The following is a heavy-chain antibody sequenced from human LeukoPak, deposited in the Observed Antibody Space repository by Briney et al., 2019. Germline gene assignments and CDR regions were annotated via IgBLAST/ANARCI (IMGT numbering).Heavy chain of an antibody. J-gene: IGHJ3*02. Sequence: PSETLSLTCTVSGGSISSYYWSWIRQPAGKGLEWIGRIYTSGSTNYNPSLKSRVTISVDTSKNQFSLKLSSVTAADMAVYYCAKAVVVSTTRLGPFDTWGQGTMVTVSS. D-gene: IGHD3-22*01. V-gene: IGHV4-4*07. CDR3: AKAVVVSTTRLGPFDT. CDR1: GGSISSYY. CDR2: IYTSGST.